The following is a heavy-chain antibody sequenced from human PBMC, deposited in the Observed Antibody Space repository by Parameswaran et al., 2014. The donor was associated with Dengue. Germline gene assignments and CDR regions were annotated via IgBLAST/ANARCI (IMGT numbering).Heavy chain of an antibody. J-gene: IGHJ4*02. V-gene: IGHV1-2*04. CDR2: INPNSGGT. Sequence: WVRQAPGQGLEWMGWINPNSGGTNYAQKFQGWVTMTRDTSISTAYMELSSLRSEDTAVYYCARGSAYYDFWSGTQTIDYWGQGTLVTVSS. D-gene: IGHD3-3*01. CDR3: ARGSAYYDFWSGTQTIDY.